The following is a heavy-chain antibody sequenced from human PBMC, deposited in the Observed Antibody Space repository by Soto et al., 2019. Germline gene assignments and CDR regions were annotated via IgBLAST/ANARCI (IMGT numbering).Heavy chain of an antibody. CDR1: GFTFSSYG. CDR3: ASEMVDYFDC. Sequence: QVQLVESGGGVVQPGRSLRLSCAASGFTFSSYGMHSVRQAPGRGVEWVVVIWDDGSNKYYADSVKGRFTISRHNSKNSLYLKMNGVRAEDTGVYYCASEMVDYFDCWGQVTLVTVSS. J-gene: IGHJ4*02. CDR2: IWDDGSNK. V-gene: IGHV3-33*01. D-gene: IGHD2-8*01.